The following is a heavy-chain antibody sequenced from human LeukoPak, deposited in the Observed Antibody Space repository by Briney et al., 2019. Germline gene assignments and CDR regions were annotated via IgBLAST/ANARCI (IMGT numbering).Heavy chain of an antibody. J-gene: IGHJ4*02. CDR3: TKTYYYDSSGEQYFDD. CDR1: GFTFSSSW. CDR2: IKQDGSEK. V-gene: IGHV3-7*05. D-gene: IGHD3-22*01. Sequence: GGSLRLSCAASGFTFSSSWMSWGRQAPGEGLEWVANIKQDGSEKYYVDSVKGRFTISRDNTKTSLYLQMNSLKTEDTAVYYCTKTYYYDSSGEQYFDDCGQGTLVTVSS.